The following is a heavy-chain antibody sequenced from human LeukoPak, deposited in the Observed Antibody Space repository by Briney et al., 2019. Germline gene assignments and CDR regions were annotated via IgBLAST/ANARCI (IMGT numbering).Heavy chain of an antibody. Sequence: ASVKVSCKASGYTFTGYYMHWVRQAPGQGLEWMGWINPNSGGTNYAQKFQGRVTMTRNTSISTAYMELSSLRSEDTAVYYCARCSGYGYAKYNWFDPWGQGTLVTVSS. CDR1: GYTFTGYY. CDR3: ARCSGYGYAKYNWFDP. CDR2: INPNSGGT. V-gene: IGHV1-2*02. D-gene: IGHD5-12*01. J-gene: IGHJ5*02.